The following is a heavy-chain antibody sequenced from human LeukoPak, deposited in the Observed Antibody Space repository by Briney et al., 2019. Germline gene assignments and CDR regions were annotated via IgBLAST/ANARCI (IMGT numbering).Heavy chain of an antibody. Sequence: GGSLRLSCVASGFTFRHYTMHWVRQAPGKGLEWVALILYDGSNKYYADSVKGRFTISRDDSKNTLYLQMNSLRVEDTAMYYRARDGLTGTTDGTLDYWGQGTLVTVSS. D-gene: IGHD1-20*01. CDR2: ILYDGSNK. V-gene: IGHV3-30-3*01. CDR1: GFTFRHYT. J-gene: IGHJ4*02. CDR3: ARDGLTGTTDGTLDY.